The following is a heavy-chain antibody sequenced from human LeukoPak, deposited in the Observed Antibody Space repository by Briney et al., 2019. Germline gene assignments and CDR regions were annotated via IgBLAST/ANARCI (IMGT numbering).Heavy chain of an antibody. CDR1: GDYITATNYY. Sequence: SETLSLTCNVSGDYITATNYYWAWIRQPPGKGLEWIGYVYDSGSTNYNPSLKSRVTISIDTSTNQFSLKMTSVTASDTALYYCARHGGSYSFDYWGQGTLVTVSS. CDR3: ARHGGSYSFDY. D-gene: IGHD1-26*01. J-gene: IGHJ4*02. V-gene: IGHV4-61*05. CDR2: VYDSGST.